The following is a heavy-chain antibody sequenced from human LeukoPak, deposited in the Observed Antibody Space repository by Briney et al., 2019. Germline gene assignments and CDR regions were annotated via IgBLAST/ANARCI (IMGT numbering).Heavy chain of an antibody. J-gene: IGHJ6*03. V-gene: IGHV3-21*01. CDR1: GFTFSSYS. CDR2: ISSSSSYI. D-gene: IGHD3-3*01. CDR3: ARDKAEGYDFWSGYYRYYYYYMDV. Sequence: GGSLRLSCAASGFTFSSYSMNWVRQAPGKGLEWVSSISSSSSYIYYADSVKGRFTISRDDAKNSLYLQMNSLRAEDTAVYYCARDKAEGYDFWSGYYRYYYYYMDVWGKGTTVTVSS.